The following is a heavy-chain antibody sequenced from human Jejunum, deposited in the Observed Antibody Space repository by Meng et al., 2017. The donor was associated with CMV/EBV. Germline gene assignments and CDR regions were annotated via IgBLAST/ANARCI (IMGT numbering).Heavy chain of an antibody. CDR2: ITLSGNPA. CDR1: GFSLRSPG. V-gene: IGHV3-23*01. Sequence: AAAGFSLRSPGMNWVRPARGKGVEWVASITLSGNPAYYAESMKGRFTISKANSKNTLYLQMTSLTGDDTAVYYCSRDRWSEGSADVWGQGTVVTVSS. CDR3: SRDRWSEGSADV. J-gene: IGHJ3*01. D-gene: IGHD6-13*01.